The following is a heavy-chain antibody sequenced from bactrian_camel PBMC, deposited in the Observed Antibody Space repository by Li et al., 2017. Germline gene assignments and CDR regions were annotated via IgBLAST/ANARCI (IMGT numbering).Heavy chain of an antibody. CDR3: AATHYSDYDEVRFDY. Sequence: VQLVESGGGSVQAGGSLRLSCAVSGDTGSSYSGYSMGWFRQAPGNAREGVAVIDSDGSTGYADSVKGRFTISKDNAKNTLYLQMNSLKSEDTALYYCAATHYSDYDEVRFDYWAQGTQVTVS. CDR2: IDSDGST. J-gene: IGHJ6*01. D-gene: IGHD4*01. CDR1: GDTGSSYSGYS. V-gene: IGHV3S9*01.